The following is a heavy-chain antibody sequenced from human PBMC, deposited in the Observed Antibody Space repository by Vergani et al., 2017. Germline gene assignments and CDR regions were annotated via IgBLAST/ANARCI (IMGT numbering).Heavy chain of an antibody. V-gene: IGHV3-23*01. CDR1: GFTFSSYA. CDR3: AKASSYYYYYYMDV. CDR2: ISCSGGST. Sequence: EVHLLESGGGQVEAGGSLRLSCAASGFTFSSYAMSWVRQAPGKGLEWVSAISCSGGSTYYSDSVKGRFTISRDNSKNTLYLQMNSLRAEDTAVYYCAKASSYYYYYYMDVWGKGTTVTVSS. J-gene: IGHJ6*03.